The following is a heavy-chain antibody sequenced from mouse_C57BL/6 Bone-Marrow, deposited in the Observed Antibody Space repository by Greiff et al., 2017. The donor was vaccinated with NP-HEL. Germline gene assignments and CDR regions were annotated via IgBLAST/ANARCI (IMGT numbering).Heavy chain of an antibody. CDR2: ISSGSSTI. V-gene: IGHV5-17*01. D-gene: IGHD1-1*01. CDR1: GFTFSDYG. Sequence: EVNLVESGGGLVKPGGSLKLSCAASGFTFSDYGMHWVRQAPEKGLEWVAYISSGSSTIYYADTVKGRFTISRDNAKNTLFLQMTSLRSEDTAMYYCARPYYGSSSWYFDVWGTGTTVTVSS. J-gene: IGHJ1*03. CDR3: ARPYYGSSSWYFDV.